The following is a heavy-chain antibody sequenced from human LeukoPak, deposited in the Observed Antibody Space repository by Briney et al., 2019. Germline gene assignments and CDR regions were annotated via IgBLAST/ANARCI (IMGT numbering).Heavy chain of an antibody. D-gene: IGHD6-6*01. V-gene: IGHV3-30*18. Sequence: PGGSLRLSCAASGFTFSSYGMHWVRQAPGKGLEWVAVISYDGSNRYYADSVKGRFTISRDNSKNTLYLQMNSLRAQDTAVYYCANHGQYSSSSLGYFDLWGQGTLVTVSS. CDR1: GFTFSSYG. J-gene: IGHJ4*02. CDR3: ANHGQYSSSSLGYFDL. CDR2: ISYDGSNR.